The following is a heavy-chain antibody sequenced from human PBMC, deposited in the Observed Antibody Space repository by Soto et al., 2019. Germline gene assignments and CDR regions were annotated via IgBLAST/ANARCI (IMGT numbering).Heavy chain of an antibody. CDR3: ARHSSTWPSFDY. CDR1: GFTFSDYY. D-gene: IGHD6-13*01. Sequence: RLSCAASGFTFSDYYMSWIRQAPGRGLEWVSYISSSSSYTNYADSVKGRFTISRDNAKNSLYLQMNSLRAEDTAVYYCARHSSTWPSFDYWGQGTLVTVSS. V-gene: IGHV3-11*03. J-gene: IGHJ4*02. CDR2: ISSSSSYT.